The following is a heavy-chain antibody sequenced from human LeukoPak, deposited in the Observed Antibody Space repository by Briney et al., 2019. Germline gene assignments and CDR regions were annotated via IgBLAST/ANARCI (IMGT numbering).Heavy chain of an antibody. Sequence: PGGSLRLSCAASGFTFSSYAMHWVRQAPGKGLEWVAVISYDGSNKYYADSVKGRFTISRDNSKNTLYLQMNSLRAEDTAVYYCTRISVVSTFRSPKYYFDYWGQGTLVTVSS. D-gene: IGHD2/OR15-2a*01. CDR1: GFTFSSYA. CDR3: TRISVVSTFRSPKYYFDY. CDR2: ISYDGSNK. J-gene: IGHJ4*02. V-gene: IGHV3-30*04.